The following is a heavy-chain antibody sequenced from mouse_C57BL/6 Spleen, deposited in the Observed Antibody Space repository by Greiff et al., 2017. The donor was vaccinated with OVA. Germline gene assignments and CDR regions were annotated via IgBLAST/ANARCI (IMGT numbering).Heavy chain of an antibody. Sequence: VHLVESGPELVKPGASVKISCKASGYAFSSSWMNWVKQRPGKGLEWIGRIYPGDGDTNYNGKFKGKATLTADKSSSTAYMQLSSLTSEDSAVYFCARAPKSFYGSSPSGYFDVWGTGTTVTVSS. V-gene: IGHV1-82*01. CDR2: IYPGDGDT. CDR3: ARAPKSFYGSSPSGYFDV. CDR1: GYAFSSSW. J-gene: IGHJ1*03. D-gene: IGHD1-1*01.